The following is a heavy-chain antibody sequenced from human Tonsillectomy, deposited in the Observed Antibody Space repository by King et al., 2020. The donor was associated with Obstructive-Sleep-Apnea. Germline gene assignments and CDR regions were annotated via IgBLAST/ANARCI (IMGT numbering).Heavy chain of an antibody. Sequence: QLQESGPGLVKPSETLSLTCTVSGGSISGGSYYWGWVRQPPGKGLEGIGDIYYSGSTHYNPAPKSRVTISVDTSKNQFSLKLTSLTAADTAVYYCARRKENFGTDYWGQGTLVTVSP. CDR2: IYYSGST. V-gene: IGHV4-39*07. J-gene: IGHJ4*02. CDR3: ARRKENFGTDY. D-gene: IGHD6-13*01. CDR1: GGSISGGSYY.